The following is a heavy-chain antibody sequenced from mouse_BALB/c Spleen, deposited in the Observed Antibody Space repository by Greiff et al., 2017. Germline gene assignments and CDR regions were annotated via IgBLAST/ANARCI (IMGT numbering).Heavy chain of an antibody. J-gene: IGHJ4*01. CDR3: ARQGTTVVPYYAMDY. V-gene: IGHV5-9-3*01. CDR2: ISSGGSYT. CDR1: GFTFSSYA. D-gene: IGHD1-1*01. Sequence: EVQLVESGGGLVKPGGSLKLSCAASGFTFSSYAMSWVRQTPEKRLEWVATISSGGSYTYYPDSVKGRFTISRDNAKNTLYLQMSSLRSEDTAMYYCARQGTTVVPYYAMDYWGQGTSVTVSS.